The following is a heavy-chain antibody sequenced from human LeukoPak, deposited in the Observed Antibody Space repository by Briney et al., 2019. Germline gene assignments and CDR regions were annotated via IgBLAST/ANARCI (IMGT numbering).Heavy chain of an antibody. J-gene: IGHJ4*02. D-gene: IGHD2-15*01. CDR1: GFTFSSYA. Sequence: GGSLRLSCAASGFTFSSYAMHWVRQAPGKGLEWVAVISYDGSNKYYADSVKGRFTISRDNSKNTLNLQMNSLRAEDTAVYYCARQGSAYYFDFWGQGLLVTVSS. CDR3: ARQGSAYYFDF. CDR2: ISYDGSNK. V-gene: IGHV3-30*04.